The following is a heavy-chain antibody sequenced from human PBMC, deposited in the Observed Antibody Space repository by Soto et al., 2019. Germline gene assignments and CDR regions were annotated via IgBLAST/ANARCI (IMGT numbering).Heavy chain of an antibody. CDR3: AREVCSGGSCNANWFDP. Sequence: SVKVSCKASGGTFSSYTISWVRQAPGQGLEWMGRIIPILGIANYAQKFQGRVTITADKSTSTAYMELSSLRSEDTAVYYCAREVCSGGSCNANWFDPWGQGTLVTVSS. V-gene: IGHV1-69*04. CDR1: GGTFSSYT. D-gene: IGHD2-15*01. CDR2: IIPILGIA. J-gene: IGHJ5*02.